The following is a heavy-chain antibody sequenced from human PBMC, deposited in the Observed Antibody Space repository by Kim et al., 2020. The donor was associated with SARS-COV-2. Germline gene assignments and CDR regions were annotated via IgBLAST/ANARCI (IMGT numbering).Heavy chain of an antibody. CDR1: GFTFSSYG. CDR3: AKGAGVRDCDYFDY. V-gene: IGHV3-30*18. CDR2: ISYDGSNK. Sequence: GVSLRLSCAASGFTFSSYGMHWVRQAPGKGLEWVAVISYDGSNKYYADSVKGRFTISRDNSKNTLYLQMNSLRAEDTAVYYCAKGAGVRDCDYFDYWGQGTLVTVSS. J-gene: IGHJ4*02. D-gene: IGHD2-21*01.